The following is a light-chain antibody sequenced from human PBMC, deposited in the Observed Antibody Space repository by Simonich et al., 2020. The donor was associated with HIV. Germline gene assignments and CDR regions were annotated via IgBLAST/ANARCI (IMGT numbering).Light chain of an antibody. CDR3: QQSHSTPRT. V-gene: IGKV1-39*01. CDR1: KSISSY. CDR2: AAS. J-gene: IGKJ4*02. Sequence: DMQMTQSPSSLSAYVGDRVTITCRAIKSISSYLNWYQQKPGKAPKLLIYAASSLQSWVPSRFRGSGSGTDFTLTISSLQPEDFATYYCQQSHSTPRTFGGGTKVEIK.